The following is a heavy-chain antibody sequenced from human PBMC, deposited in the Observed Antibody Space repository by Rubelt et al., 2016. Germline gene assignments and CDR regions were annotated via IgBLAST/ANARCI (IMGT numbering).Heavy chain of an antibody. CDR2: GSGGKT. CDR3: ANVYGDYEYYYYGMDV. Sequence: GSGGKTYYADSVKGRFTISRDNSKNTLYLQMNSLRAEDTAVYYCANVYGDYEYYYYGMDVWGQGTTVTVSS. V-gene: IGHV3-23*01. J-gene: IGHJ6*02. D-gene: IGHD4-17*01.